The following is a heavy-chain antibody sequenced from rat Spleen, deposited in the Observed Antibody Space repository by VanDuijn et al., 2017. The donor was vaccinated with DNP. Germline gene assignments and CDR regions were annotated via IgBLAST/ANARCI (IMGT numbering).Heavy chain of an antibody. CDR3: AQEGLGLSFAY. V-gene: IGHV5-58*01. CDR1: GFTFNNDW. J-gene: IGHJ3*01. Sequence: EVQLVESGGDPVQPGRSLTLSCVVSGFTFNNDWMFWIRQAPGKGLEWVSSINTDGGNTYYPDSVKGRFTISRDNAENTVYLQLNSLRSEDTATYYCAQEGLGLSFAYWGQGALVTVSS. CDR2: INTDGGNT.